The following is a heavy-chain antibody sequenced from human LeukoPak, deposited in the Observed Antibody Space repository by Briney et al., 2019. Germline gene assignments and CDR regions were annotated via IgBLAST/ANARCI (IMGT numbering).Heavy chain of an antibody. V-gene: IGHV3-15*01. J-gene: IGHJ5*02. CDR1: GFTFSNAW. CDR3: TTEGSITILGFDP. D-gene: IGHD3-9*01. Sequence: GGSLRLSCAASGFTFSNAWMSWVRQAPAKGLEWVGRIKSKTDGGTTDYAAPVKGRFTISRDDSKNTLYLQMNSLKTEDTAVYYCTTEGSITILGFDPWGQGTLVTVSS. CDR2: IKSKTDGGTT.